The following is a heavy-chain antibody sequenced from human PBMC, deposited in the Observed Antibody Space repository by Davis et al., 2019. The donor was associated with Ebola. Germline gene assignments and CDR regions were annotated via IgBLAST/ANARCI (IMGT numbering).Heavy chain of an antibody. CDR2: IIPIFGTA. CDR3: ARFRGNPGYYYYGMDV. J-gene: IGHJ6*02. V-gene: IGHV1-69*13. Sequence: AASVKVSCKASGYTFTSYDINWVRQATGQGLEWMGGIIPIFGTANYAQKFQGRVTITADESTSTAYMELSSLRSEDTAVYYCARFRGNPGYYYYGMDVWGQGTTVTVSS. D-gene: IGHD1-14*01. CDR1: GYTFTSYD.